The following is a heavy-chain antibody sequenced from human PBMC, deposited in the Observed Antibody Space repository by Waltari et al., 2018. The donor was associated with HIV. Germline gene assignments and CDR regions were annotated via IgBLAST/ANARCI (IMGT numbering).Heavy chain of an antibody. CDR2: INQDGSES. V-gene: IGHV3-7*01. J-gene: IGHJ4*02. Sequence: EVEVLCWGEGWARRGGSGGPPGASGGSPFRVPGWAGFRQAPGKGLAWVANINQDGSESYYVGSGEGRFTISRDNTKNLLYLQMNSLRAEDTAVYYCAREGGRDCSGGSCYIDYWGQGTLVTVSS. CDR1: GSPFRVPG. D-gene: IGHD2-15*01. CDR3: AREGGRDCSGGSCYIDY.